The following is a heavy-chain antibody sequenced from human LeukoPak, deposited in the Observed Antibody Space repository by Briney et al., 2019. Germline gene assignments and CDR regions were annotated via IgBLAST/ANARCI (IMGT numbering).Heavy chain of an antibody. CDR2: IKEDGSEK. V-gene: IGHV3-7*01. Sequence: GGSLRLSCAASGFSFGSYWMNWVRQAPGKGLEWVANIKEDGSEKYYVDSVKGRFTISRDSAKNALYLQMNSLRAEDTAAYYCARLGLGGYSYSLDYWGQGTLVTVSS. J-gene: IGHJ4*02. CDR1: GFSFGSYW. CDR3: ARLGLGGYSYSLDY. D-gene: IGHD2-21*01.